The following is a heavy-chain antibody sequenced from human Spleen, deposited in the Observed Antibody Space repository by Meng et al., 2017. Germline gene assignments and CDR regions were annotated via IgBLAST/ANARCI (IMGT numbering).Heavy chain of an antibody. V-gene: IGHV3-48*03. CDR3: ARDGAGLEMATMNPNWFDP. Sequence: GGSLRLSCAASGFTFSSYEMNWVRQAPGKGLEWVSYISSSGSTIYYADSVKGRFTISRDNAKNSLYLQMNSLRAEDTAVYYCARDGAGLEMATMNPNWFDPWGQGTLVTVSS. CDR1: GFTFSSYE. D-gene: IGHD5-24*01. J-gene: IGHJ5*02. CDR2: ISSSGSTI.